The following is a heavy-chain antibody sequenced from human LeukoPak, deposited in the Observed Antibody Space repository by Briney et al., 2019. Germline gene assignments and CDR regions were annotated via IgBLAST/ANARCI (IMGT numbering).Heavy chain of an antibody. D-gene: IGHD6-13*01. J-gene: IGHJ6*03. Sequence: GASVKVSCKASGYTFTGYYMHWVRQAPGQGLEWMGWINPNSGGTNYEQKFQGRVSMTRDTSISTAYMELSRLRSDDTAVYYCARAYSSSWYLYYYYMDVWGKGTTVTISS. CDR2: INPNSGGT. V-gene: IGHV1-2*02. CDR1: GYTFTGYY. CDR3: ARAYSSSWYLYYYYMDV.